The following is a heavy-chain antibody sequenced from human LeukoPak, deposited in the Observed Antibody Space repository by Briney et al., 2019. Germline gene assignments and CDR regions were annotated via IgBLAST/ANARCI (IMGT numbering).Heavy chain of an antibody. CDR1: GGTFSSYA. CDR3: ARDCSGGSCYGDY. J-gene: IGHJ4*02. D-gene: IGHD2-15*01. Sequence: SVKVSCKASGGTFSSYAISWVRQAPGQGLEWMGGIISIFGTANYAQKFQGRVTITADESTSTAYMELSSLRSEDTAVYYCARDCSGGSCYGDYWGQGTLVTVSS. CDR2: IISIFGTA. V-gene: IGHV1-69*13.